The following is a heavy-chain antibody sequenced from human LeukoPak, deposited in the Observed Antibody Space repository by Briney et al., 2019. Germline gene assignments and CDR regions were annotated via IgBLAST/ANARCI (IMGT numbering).Heavy chain of an antibody. V-gene: IGHV1-69*04. Sequence: GASVKVSCKASGGTFSSYAISWVRQAPGQGLEWMGRIIPILGIANYAQKFQGRVTITADKSTSTAYMELSSLRSEDTAVYYCARGPRQQLAVGWGQGTLVTVSS. CDR3: ARGPRQQLAVG. J-gene: IGHJ4*02. CDR1: GGTFSSYA. D-gene: IGHD6-13*01. CDR2: IIPILGIA.